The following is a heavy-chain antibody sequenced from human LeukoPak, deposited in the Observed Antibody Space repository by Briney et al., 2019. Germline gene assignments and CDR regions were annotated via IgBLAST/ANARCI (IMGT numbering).Heavy chain of an antibody. V-gene: IGHV1-69*13. CDR1: GGTFSSYA. Sequence: GASVTVSCTASGGTFSSYAISWVRQAPGQGLEWMGGIIPIFGTANYAQKFQGRVTITADESTSTAYMELSSLRSEDTAVYYYARLGSYGGNPFGYWGQGTLVTVSS. CDR2: IIPIFGTA. D-gene: IGHD4-23*01. J-gene: IGHJ4*02. CDR3: ARLGSYGGNPFGY.